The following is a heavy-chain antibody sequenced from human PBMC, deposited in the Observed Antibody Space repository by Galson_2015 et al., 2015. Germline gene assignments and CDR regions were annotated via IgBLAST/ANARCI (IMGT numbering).Heavy chain of an antibody. J-gene: IGHJ6*03. Sequence: SVKVSCKASGYTFTSYGISWVRQAPGQGLEWMGWISAYNGNTNYAQKLQGRLTMTTDTSTSTAYMELRSLRSDDTAVYYCARHYCSSTSCYYYYMDVWGKGTTVTVSS. CDR2: ISAYNGNT. V-gene: IGHV1-18*01. D-gene: IGHD2-2*01. CDR1: GYTFTSYG. CDR3: ARHYCSSTSCYYYYMDV.